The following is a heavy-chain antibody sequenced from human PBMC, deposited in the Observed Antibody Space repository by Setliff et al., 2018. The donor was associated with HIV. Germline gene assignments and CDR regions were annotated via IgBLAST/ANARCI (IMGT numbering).Heavy chain of an antibody. V-gene: IGHV3-33*03. CDR2: VWFDGIRK. J-gene: IGHJ4*02. CDR1: GFTLRSYG. D-gene: IGHD2-15*01. Sequence: GGSLRLSCAVSGFTLRSYGIHWVRQAPGKGLEWVTVVWFDGIRKYYADSVKGRFTISRDNAGSTVYLQMNSLRAEDTAVYYCAKDGNWGQGTLVTVSS. CDR3: AKDGN.